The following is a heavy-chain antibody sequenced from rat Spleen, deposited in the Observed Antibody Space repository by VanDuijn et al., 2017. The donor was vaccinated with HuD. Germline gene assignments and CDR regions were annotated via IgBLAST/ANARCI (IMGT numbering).Heavy chain of an antibody. CDR2: INSAGTT. Sequence: EVQLQESGPGLVKPSQSLSLTCSVTGYSITSNYWGWIRKFPGNKLEWMGYINSAGTTNYNPSLKSRISITRDTSKNQFFLQVNSVTTEETAIYYCVSERFGVEGWGQGVTVTVSS. D-gene: IGHD4-3*01. V-gene: IGHV3-3*01. CDR1: GYSITSNY. J-gene: IGHJ2*01. CDR3: VSERFGVEG.